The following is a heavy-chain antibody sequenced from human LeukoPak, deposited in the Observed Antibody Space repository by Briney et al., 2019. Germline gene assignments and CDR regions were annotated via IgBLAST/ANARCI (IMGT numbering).Heavy chain of an antibody. Sequence: SETLSLTCAVYGGSFSGYYWSWIRQPPGKGLEWIGEINHSGSTNYNPSLKSRVTISVDTSKNQFSLKLSSVTAADTAVYYCAIPYCSSTSCYSDAFDIWGQGTMVTVSS. V-gene: IGHV4-34*01. CDR3: AIPYCSSTSCYSDAFDI. CDR1: GGSFSGYY. J-gene: IGHJ3*02. CDR2: INHSGST. D-gene: IGHD2-2*01.